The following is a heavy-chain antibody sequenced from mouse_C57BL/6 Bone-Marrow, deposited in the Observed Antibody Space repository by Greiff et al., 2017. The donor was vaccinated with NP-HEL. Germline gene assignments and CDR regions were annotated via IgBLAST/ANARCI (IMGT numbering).Heavy chain of an antibody. Sequence: VMLVESGPGLVQPSQSLSITCTVSGFSLTSYGVHWVRQSPGKGLEWLGVIWSGGSTDYNAAFISRLSISKDNSKSQVFFKMNSLQADDTAIYYCATYGRRAWFAYWGQGTLVTVSA. V-gene: IGHV2-2*01. J-gene: IGHJ3*01. D-gene: IGHD1-1*01. CDR2: IWSGGST. CDR3: ATYGRRAWFAY. CDR1: GFSLTSYG.